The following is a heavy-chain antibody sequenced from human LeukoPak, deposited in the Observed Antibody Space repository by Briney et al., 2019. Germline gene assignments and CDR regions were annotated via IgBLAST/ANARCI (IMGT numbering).Heavy chain of an antibody. V-gene: IGHV4-39*01. Sequence: PSETLSLTCTVSGGSIISNSYYWGWIRQPPGKGLEWIGSIYYSGSTYYNPSLKSRVTISVDTSKNQFSLKLSSVTAADTAVYYCASRAAIVDYWGQGTLVTVSS. D-gene: IGHD2-2*02. CDR1: GGSIISNSYY. CDR3: ASRAAIVDY. J-gene: IGHJ4*02. CDR2: IYYSGST.